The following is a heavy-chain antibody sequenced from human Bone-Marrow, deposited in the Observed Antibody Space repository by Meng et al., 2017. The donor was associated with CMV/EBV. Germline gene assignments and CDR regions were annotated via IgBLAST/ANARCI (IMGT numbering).Heavy chain of an antibody. D-gene: IGHD2-2*01. CDR2: ISSSGSTI. CDR1: GFTFSDYY. Sequence: GESLKISCAASGFTFSDYYMSWIRQAPRKGLKWVSYISSSGSTIYYADSVKGRFTISRDNAKNSLYLQMNSLRAEDTAVYYCARGAVVVPAANVFDYYYGMDVWGQGTTVTVSS. V-gene: IGHV3-11*04. CDR3: ARGAVVVPAANVFDYYYGMDV. J-gene: IGHJ6*02.